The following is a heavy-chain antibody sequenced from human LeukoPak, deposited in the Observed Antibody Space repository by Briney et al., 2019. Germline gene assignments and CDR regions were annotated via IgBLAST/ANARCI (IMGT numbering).Heavy chain of an antibody. Sequence: SETLSLTCAVYGGSFSTNSWSWIRQPPGKGLEWIGEINQSGAINYNASLKSRITISVDTSKNQFSLKVKSVTAADAGVYYCAREASTLVGVVITNLATWFDPWGQGTLVTVSS. J-gene: IGHJ5*02. CDR3: AREASTLVGVVITNLATWFDP. V-gene: IGHV4-34*01. CDR1: GGSFSTNS. D-gene: IGHD3-3*01. CDR2: INQSGAI.